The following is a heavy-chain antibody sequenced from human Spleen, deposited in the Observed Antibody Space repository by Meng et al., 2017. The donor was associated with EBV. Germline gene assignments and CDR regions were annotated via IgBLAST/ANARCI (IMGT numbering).Heavy chain of an antibody. CDR1: GDNVSSDSA. V-gene: IGHV6-1*01. D-gene: IGHD3-22*01. CDR2: TYYRSKWYN. J-gene: IGHJ4*02. Sequence: HLPQSGPGLVKPAQTLSLTCAISGDNVSSDSAWNWIRQSPSRGLEWLGRTYYRSKWYNDYAVSVKSRITINPDTSKNQFSLHLNSVTPEDTAVYYCARDRRDSSGYYYYYFDYWGQGTRVTVSS. CDR3: ARDRRDSSGYYYYYFDY.